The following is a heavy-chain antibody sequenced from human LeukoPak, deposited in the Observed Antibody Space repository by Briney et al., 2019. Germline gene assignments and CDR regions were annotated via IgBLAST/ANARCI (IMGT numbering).Heavy chain of an antibody. CDR3: ARDPDYGGDYYYGVDV. J-gene: IGHJ6*02. D-gene: IGHD4-23*01. CDR1: GFTFSSYE. Sequence: PGGSLRLSCAASGFTFSSYEMNWVRQAPGKGLEWVSYISSSGSTIYYADSVKGRFTISRDNAKNSLYLQMNSLRAEDTAVYYCARDPDYGGDYYYGVDVWGQGTTVTVSS. CDR2: ISSSGSTI. V-gene: IGHV3-48*03.